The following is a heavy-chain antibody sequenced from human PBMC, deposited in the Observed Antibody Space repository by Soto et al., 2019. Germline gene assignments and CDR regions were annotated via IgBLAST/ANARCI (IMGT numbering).Heavy chain of an antibody. V-gene: IGHV4-30-2*01. CDR1: GGSISSGGYS. CDR3: ARGGVDYYDSSGYYFSPYYFDY. J-gene: IGHJ4*02. CDR2: IYHSGST. Sequence: PSETLSLTCAFSGGSISSGGYSWSWIRQPPGKGLEWIGYIYHSGSTYYNPSLRSRVTISVDGSKNQFSLKLSSVTAADTAVYYCARGGVDYYDSSGYYFSPYYFDYWGQGTLVTVSS. D-gene: IGHD3-22*01.